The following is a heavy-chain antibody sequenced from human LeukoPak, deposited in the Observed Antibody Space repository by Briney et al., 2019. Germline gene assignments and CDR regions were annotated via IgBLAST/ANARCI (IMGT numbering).Heavy chain of an antibody. Sequence: SETLSLTCTVSGGSISSSSYYWGWIRQPPGKGLEWIGSIYYSGSTYYNPSLKSRVTISVDTSKNQFSLKLSSVTAADTAVYYCASRWELSYYFDYWGQGTLVTVSS. CDR2: IYYSGST. D-gene: IGHD1-26*01. J-gene: IGHJ4*02. CDR3: ASRWELSYYFDY. V-gene: IGHV4-39*07. CDR1: GGSISSSSYY.